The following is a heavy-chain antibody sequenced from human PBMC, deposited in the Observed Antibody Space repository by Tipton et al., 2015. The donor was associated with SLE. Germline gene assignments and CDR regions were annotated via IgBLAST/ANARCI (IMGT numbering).Heavy chain of an antibody. Sequence: TLSLTCTVSGGSISSGGYYWSWIRQPAGKGLEWIGRIYSSGSTNYNPSLKSRVTMSVDTSKNQFSLKLSSVTAADTAVYYCARDGGYYPLGFDYWGQGTLVTVSS. D-gene: IGHD3-22*01. V-gene: IGHV4-61*02. J-gene: IGHJ4*02. CDR1: GGSISSGGYY. CDR2: IYSSGST. CDR3: ARDGGYYPLGFDY.